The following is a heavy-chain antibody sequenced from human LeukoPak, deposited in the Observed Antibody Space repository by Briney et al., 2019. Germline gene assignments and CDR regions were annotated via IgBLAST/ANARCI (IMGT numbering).Heavy chain of an antibody. CDR3: AREKARGDY. J-gene: IGHJ4*02. V-gene: IGHV3-21*06. CDR1: GFPLSSYT. CDR2: ISGGGSYI. Sequence: GGSLRLSCAASGFPLSSYTMNWVRQAPGKGLEWVSSISGGGSYIYYADSMKGRFTISRDIAKNSLYLQLNSLRAADTAVYYCAREKARGDYWGQGTLVTVSS.